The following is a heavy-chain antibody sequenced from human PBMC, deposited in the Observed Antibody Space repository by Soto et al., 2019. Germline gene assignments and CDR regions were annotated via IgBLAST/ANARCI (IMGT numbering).Heavy chain of an antibody. V-gene: IGHV1-69*05. D-gene: IGHD5-12*01. Sequence: QVQLVQSGAEVKKPGSSVKVSCKASGGTFSSYSISWVRQAPGQGLEWMGGIIPIFGTVNYAQKFQGRVTXTXEXSTXTAYMELSSLRSEDTAVYYCARGNQRWLQLWYFDLWGRGTLVTVSS. CDR2: IIPIFGTV. CDR3: ARGNQRWLQLWYFDL. CDR1: GGTFSSYS. J-gene: IGHJ2*01.